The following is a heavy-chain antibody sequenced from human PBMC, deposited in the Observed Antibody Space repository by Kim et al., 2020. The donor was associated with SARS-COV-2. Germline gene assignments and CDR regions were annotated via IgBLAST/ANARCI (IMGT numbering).Heavy chain of an antibody. V-gene: IGHV3-21*01. Sequence: GGSLRLSCAASGFAFSTYSMNWVRQAPGKGLEWVSSMGTSSRYISYADSAKGRFTISRDNATNSLYLQMNSLRAEDTAVYYCARDSESGGYRYFDYWGQG. J-gene: IGHJ4*02. CDR2: MGTSSRYI. D-gene: IGHD2-15*01. CDR1: GFAFSTYS. CDR3: ARDSESGGYRYFDY.